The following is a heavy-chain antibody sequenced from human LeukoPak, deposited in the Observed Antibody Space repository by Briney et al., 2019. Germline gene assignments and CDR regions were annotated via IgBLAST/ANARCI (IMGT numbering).Heavy chain of an antibody. CDR2: ISYDGSNK. Sequence: GGSLRLSCVASGFXFNSYDIHWVRQAPGKGLDWVAVISYDGSNKYYADSVEGRFTISTENSKNTLYLQMDRLRAEDTAIYYCADTGSYSLYWGQGTLVTVSS. CDR3: ADTGSYSLY. D-gene: IGHD1-26*01. V-gene: IGHV3-30*03. J-gene: IGHJ4*02. CDR1: GFXFNSYD.